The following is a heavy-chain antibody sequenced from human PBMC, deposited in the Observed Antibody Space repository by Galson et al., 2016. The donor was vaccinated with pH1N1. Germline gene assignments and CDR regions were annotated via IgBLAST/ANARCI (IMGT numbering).Heavy chain of an antibody. V-gene: IGHV3-72*01. CDR3: SRVLEGGVDV. CDR1: GFISSDYH. D-gene: IGHD3-16*01. CDR2: SKKKLYSYTT. J-gene: IGHJ6*02. Sequence: SLRLSCAVSGFISSDYHMDWVRQAPGKGLEWVGRSKKKLYSYTTEYATSVQGRFTISRDESKNSMYLQMSSLRPEDTAVYFCSRVLEGGVDVWGQGTTVTVSS.